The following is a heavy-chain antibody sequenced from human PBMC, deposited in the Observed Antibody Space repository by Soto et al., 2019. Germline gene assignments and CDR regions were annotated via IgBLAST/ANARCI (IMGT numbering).Heavy chain of an antibody. J-gene: IGHJ5*02. D-gene: IGHD2-15*01. CDR3: ARGIATGQLDP. CDR1: GYTFTRYT. CDR2: INPDNGNT. Sequence: ASVKVSCKASGYTFTRYTMNWARQAPGQRLGWMGWINPDNGNTKSSQKFQDRVIITRDTSASTAYMDLSSLRSEDTAVYYCARGIATGQLDPWGQGTLVTVSS. V-gene: IGHV1-3*01.